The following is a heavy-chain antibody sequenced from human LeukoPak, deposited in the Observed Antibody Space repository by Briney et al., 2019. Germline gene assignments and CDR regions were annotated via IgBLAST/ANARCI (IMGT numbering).Heavy chain of an antibody. J-gene: IGHJ5*02. CDR1: GGSFSGYY. V-gene: IGHV4-34*01. CDR3: ARGRQTPTYNWFDP. CDR2: INHSGST. Sequence: SETLSLTCAVYGGSFSGYYWSWIRQPPGKGLGWIGEINHSGSTNYNPSLKSRVTISVDTSKNQFSLKLSSVTAADTAVYYCARGRQTPTYNWFDPWGQGTLVTVSS.